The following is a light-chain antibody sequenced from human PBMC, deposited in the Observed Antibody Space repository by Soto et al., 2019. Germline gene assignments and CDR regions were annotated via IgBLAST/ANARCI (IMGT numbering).Light chain of an antibody. J-gene: IGKJ4*01. CDR1: QGIFKY. Sequence: DIRRTQSPSSLSASVGDRVTITCRASQGIFKYLAWYQQKPGKVPKLLIYGASTLQSGVPSRFSGSGSGTDFTLTISGLQPEDAATYFCQKYISAPVTFGGGTKVDIK. CDR2: GAS. CDR3: QKYISAPVT. V-gene: IGKV1-27*01.